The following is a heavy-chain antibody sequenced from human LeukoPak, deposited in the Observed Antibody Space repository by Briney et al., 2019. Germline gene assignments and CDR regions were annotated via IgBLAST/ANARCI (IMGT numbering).Heavy chain of an antibody. CDR1: GFTFSSST. D-gene: IGHD3-16*01. J-gene: IGHJ5*02. V-gene: IGHV1-58*02. Sequence: SVKVSCKASGFTFSSSTIRWVRQARGQRLEWMGWIVVGSGNTNYAQNFQERVTITRDMSTSTAYMEVSSLRSEDTAVYYCAADLPGGAMFDPWGQGTLVTVSS. CDR3: AADLPGGAMFDP. CDR2: IVVGSGNT.